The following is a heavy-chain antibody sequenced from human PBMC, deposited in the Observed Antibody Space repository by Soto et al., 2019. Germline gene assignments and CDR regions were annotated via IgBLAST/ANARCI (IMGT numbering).Heavy chain of an antibody. CDR3: TKSSGGSSSVGMDY. D-gene: IGHD6-6*01. CDR1: GFIFKNYA. CDR2: ITRDGYNK. Sequence: QVQLVESGGGVVQPGRSLRLSCAGSGFIFKNYALNWVRQAPGKGLEWVASITRDGYNKYYADSVKGRFTISRDNSRDTLSLQMTALRPEDSSIYYCTKSSGGSSSVGMDYWGQGTRVTVSS. V-gene: IGHV3-30*04. J-gene: IGHJ4*02.